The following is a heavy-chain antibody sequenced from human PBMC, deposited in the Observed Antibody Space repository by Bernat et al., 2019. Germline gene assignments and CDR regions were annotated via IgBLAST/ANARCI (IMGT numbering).Heavy chain of an antibody. CDR2: IYYSGST. D-gene: IGHD2-21*01. V-gene: IGHV4-61*01. CDR3: ASKHPSAVRDFDY. CDR1: GGSVSSGSYY. Sequence: QVQLQESGPGLVKPSETLSLTCTVSGGSVSSGSYYWSWIRQPPGKGLEWIGYIYYSGSTNYNPSLKSRVTISVDTSKNQFSLKLSSVTAADTAVYYCASKHPSAVRDFDYWGQGTLVTISS. J-gene: IGHJ4*02.